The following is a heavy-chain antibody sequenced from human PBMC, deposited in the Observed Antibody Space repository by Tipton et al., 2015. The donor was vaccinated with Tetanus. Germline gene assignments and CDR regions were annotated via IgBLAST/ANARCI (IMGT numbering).Heavy chain of an antibody. CDR2: IYTSGST. Sequence: TLSLTCTVSGGSISSYYWSWIRQPAGKGLEWIGRIYTSGSTNYNPSLKSRVTMSVDTSKNQFSRKLSSVTAADTAVYYCAREEDSSGYYAFDIWGQGTMVTVSS. V-gene: IGHV4-4*07. D-gene: IGHD3-22*01. CDR3: AREEDSSGYYAFDI. J-gene: IGHJ3*02. CDR1: GGSISSYY.